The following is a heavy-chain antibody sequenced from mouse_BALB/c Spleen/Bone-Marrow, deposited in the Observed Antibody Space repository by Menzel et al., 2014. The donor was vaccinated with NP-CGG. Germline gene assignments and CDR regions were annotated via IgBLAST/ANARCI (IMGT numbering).Heavy chain of an antibody. V-gene: IGHV1S135*01. J-gene: IGHJ2*01. D-gene: IGHD2-4*01. CDR1: GYSFTSYH. Sequence: LQESGPELMKPWASVKISCKASGYSFTSYHMHWVKQSHGKSLEWIGYIDPFNGGTSYNQKFKGKATLTVDKSSSPAYMQLSSQTSEDSAVYYCAPYDYDVNYWSQGTTLTISS. CDR2: IDPFNGGT. CDR3: APYDYDVNY.